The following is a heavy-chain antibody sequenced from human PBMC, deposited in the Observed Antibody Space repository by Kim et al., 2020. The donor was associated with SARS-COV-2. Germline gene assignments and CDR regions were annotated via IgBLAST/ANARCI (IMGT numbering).Heavy chain of an antibody. D-gene: IGHD3-9*01. CDR2: VYYSGDT. CDR1: GGSISNHDYY. Sequence: SETLSLTCVVSGGSISNHDYYWAWLRQPPGKGLEWIGTVYYSGDTYYNRSLKSRVTIFADTSKNEFSLNLNSVTAADTAVYYCASLAINGWPFDDWGQGSLVSVSS. J-gene: IGHJ4*02. CDR3: ASLAINGWPFDD. V-gene: IGHV4-39*01.